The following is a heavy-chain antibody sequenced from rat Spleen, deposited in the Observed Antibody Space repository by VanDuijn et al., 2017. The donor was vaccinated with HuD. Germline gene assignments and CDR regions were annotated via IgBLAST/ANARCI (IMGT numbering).Heavy chain of an antibody. CDR2: IQNGGST. Sequence: QVQLKESGPGLVQPSETLSLTCTVAGFSLTSYNVHWIRQPPGKGLEWMGRIQNGGSTDYNSALKSRLSINRDTSKRQVFLKMNSLQTEDRAMYFLSRSTTGAPLAYWGKVTLFTVSS. CDR3: SRSTTGAPLAY. D-gene: IGHD1-1*01. CDR1: GFSLTSYN. J-gene: IGHJ3*01. V-gene: IGHV2-27*01.